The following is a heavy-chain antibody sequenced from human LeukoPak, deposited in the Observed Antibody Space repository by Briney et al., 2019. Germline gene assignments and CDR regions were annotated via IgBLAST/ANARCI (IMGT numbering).Heavy chain of an antibody. Sequence: GASVKVSCKASGGTFSSYAISWVRQAPGQGLEWMGGIIPIFGTANYAQKFQGRVTITADESTSIAYMELARLGSEDTAVYYCARGTYDILTGSRYYYYGMDVWGQGTTVTVS. CDR3: ARGTYDILTGSRYYYYGMDV. D-gene: IGHD3-9*01. J-gene: IGHJ6*02. CDR2: IIPIFGTA. V-gene: IGHV1-69*13. CDR1: GGTFSSYA.